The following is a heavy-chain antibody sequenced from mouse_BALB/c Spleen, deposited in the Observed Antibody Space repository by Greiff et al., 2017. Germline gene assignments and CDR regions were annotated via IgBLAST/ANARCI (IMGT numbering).Heavy chain of an antibody. Sequence: EVHLVESGGGLVQPGGSRKLSCAASGFTFSSFGMHWVRQAPEKGLEWVAYISSGSSTIYYADTVKGRFTISRDNPKNTLFLQMTSLRSEDTAMYYCARGGVYGSSPFAYWGQGTLVTVSA. CDR3: ARGGVYGSSPFAY. CDR2: ISSGSSTI. J-gene: IGHJ3*01. V-gene: IGHV5-17*02. D-gene: IGHD1-1*01. CDR1: GFTFSSFG.